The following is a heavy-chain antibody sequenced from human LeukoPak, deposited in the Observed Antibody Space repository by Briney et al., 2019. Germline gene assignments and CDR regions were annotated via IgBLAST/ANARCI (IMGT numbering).Heavy chain of an antibody. Sequence: SQTLSLTCTVSGGSISSGSYYWSWIRQPAGKRLEWIGRIYTSGSTNYNPSLKSRVTISVDTSKNQFSLKLSSVTAADTAVYYCARGLRITISYYYYYMDVWGKGTTVTVSS. D-gene: IGHD3-3*01. J-gene: IGHJ6*03. CDR3: ARGLRITISYYYYYMDV. CDR1: GGSISSGSYY. V-gene: IGHV4-61*02. CDR2: IYTSGST.